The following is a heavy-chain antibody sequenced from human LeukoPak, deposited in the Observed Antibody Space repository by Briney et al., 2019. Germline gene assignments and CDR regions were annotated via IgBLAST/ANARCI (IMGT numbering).Heavy chain of an antibody. D-gene: IGHD4-17*01. CDR1: GFTVSSNY. CDR3: TTVTSLGAFDI. V-gene: IGHV3-66*01. J-gene: IGHJ3*02. CDR2: NYSGGST. Sequence: GGSLRLSCAASGFTVSSNYMSWVRQAPGKGLEWVSVNYSGGSTYYADSVKGRFTISRDNSKNTLYLQMNSLRAEDTAVYYCTTVTSLGAFDIWGQGTMVTVSS.